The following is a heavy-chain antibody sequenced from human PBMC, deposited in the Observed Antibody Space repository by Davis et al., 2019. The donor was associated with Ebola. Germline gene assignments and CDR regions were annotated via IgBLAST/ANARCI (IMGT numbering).Heavy chain of an antibody. D-gene: IGHD2-21*01. CDR1: GASISDSNYF. V-gene: IGHV4-39*02. CDR2: VFYSGTP. CDR3: AREETRGSIAGWFDP. Sequence: SETLSLTCTVSGASISDSNYFWAWIRQPPGKGLEWIGSVFYSGTPYYNPFLKSRVTMSVDTSKNQFSVRLSSLTAADTALYYCAREETRGSIAGWFDPWSQGTLVTVSS. J-gene: IGHJ5*02.